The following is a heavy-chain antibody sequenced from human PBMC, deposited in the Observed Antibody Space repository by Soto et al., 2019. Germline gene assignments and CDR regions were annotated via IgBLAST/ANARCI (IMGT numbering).Heavy chain of an antibody. CDR2: MNPNNGKA. V-gene: IGHV1-8*01. D-gene: IGHD3-10*01. J-gene: IGHJ6*04. CDR3: GRVNSSGSGSERDLHYCYAMDV. Sequence: ASVKVSCKVSGYSVSSYDITWVRQATGQGLEWMGWMNPNNGKAGYAQKFLGRVTMTSDSSIRTAYLELRNLGSEDTAVYYCGRVNSSGSGSERDLHYCYAMDVWGKGPTGIDSP. CDR1: GYSVSSYD.